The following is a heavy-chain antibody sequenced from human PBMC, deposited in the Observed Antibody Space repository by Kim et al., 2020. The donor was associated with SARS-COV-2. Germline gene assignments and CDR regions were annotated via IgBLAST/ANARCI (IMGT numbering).Heavy chain of an antibody. Sequence: GGSLRLSCSASGFTFSSYAMHWVRQAPGKGLEYVSAISSNGDSAYYADSMKGRFTISRDNSRNTLYLQMSSLRLEDTAMYYCVNGHGGDPPTYGIDVWGQGTTVTVSS. CDR3: VNGHGGDPPTYGIDV. CDR2: ISSNGDSA. D-gene: IGHD3-10*01. J-gene: IGHJ6*02. CDR1: GFTFSSYA. V-gene: IGHV3-64D*06.